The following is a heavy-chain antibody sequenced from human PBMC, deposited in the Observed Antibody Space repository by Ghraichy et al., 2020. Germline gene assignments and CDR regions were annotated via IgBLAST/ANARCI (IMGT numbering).Heavy chain of an antibody. CDR3: ARPALLSSGHARPFDI. J-gene: IGHJ3*02. V-gene: IGHV4-59*01. D-gene: IGHD3-22*01. Sequence: SETLSRTCSVSGGSMSYYWSWIRQSPGKGLEWIGYIRDSGTTNYNPSLKSRVSMSIDTSKNQFSLKMTSVTAADMAVYYCARPALLSSGHARPFDIWGQGTMVTVSS. CDR1: GGSMSYY. CDR2: IRDSGTT.